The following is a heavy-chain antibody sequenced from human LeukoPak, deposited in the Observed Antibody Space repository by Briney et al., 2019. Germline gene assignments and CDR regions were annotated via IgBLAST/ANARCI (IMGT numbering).Heavy chain of an antibody. CDR2: IYSGGST. Sequence: PGGSLRLSCAASGFTVSSNYMSWVRQAPGKGLEWVSVIYSGGSTYYADSVKGRFTISRDNSKNTLYLQMNSLRAEDTAVYYCARGPGDANYSMDVWGQGTTVTVSS. D-gene: IGHD3-10*01. V-gene: IGHV3-66*01. J-gene: IGHJ6*02. CDR1: GFTVSSNY. CDR3: ARGPGDANYSMDV.